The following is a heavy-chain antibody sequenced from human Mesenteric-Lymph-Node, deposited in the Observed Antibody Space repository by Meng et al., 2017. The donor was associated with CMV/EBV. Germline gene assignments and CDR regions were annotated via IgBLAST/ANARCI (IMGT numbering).Heavy chain of an antibody. CDR3: ATNYLATTYPLQRYGMDV. V-gene: IGHV1-18*01. J-gene: IGHJ6*02. D-gene: IGHD5-24*01. Sequence: ASVKVSCKASTYTLTSYSVSWVRQAPGQGLEWMGCFQGRVTMATDTSTSTAWLYLRSLRSDDTAVYYCATNYLATTYPLQRYGMDVWGQGTTVTVSS. CDR1: TYTLTSYS.